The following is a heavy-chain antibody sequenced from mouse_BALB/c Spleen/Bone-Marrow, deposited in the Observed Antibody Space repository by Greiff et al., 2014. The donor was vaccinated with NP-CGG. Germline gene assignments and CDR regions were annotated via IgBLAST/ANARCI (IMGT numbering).Heavy chain of an antibody. CDR2: IYPGDGDT. CDR1: CYAFRSYW. D-gene: IGHD4-1*01. V-gene: IGHV1-80*01. J-gene: IGHJ2*01. Sequence: QGQVKGAGAGLGGAWSSGEIFFQASCYAFRSYWMKLGEQGAGQGLEWIGQIYPGDGDTNYNGKFKGKATLTADKSSSTAYMQLSSLTSEDSAVYFCARVRNWADYWGQGTTLTVSS. CDR3: ARVRNWADY.